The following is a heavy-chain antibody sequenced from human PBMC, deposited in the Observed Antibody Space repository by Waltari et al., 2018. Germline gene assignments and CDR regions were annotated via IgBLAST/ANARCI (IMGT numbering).Heavy chain of an antibody. V-gene: IGHV4-39*01. Sequence: QLQLQESGPGLVKPSETLSLTCTVSGGSISSSSYYWGWIRQPPGKGLEWIGSIYYSGSTYYNPSLKSRVTISVDTSKNQFSLKLSSVTAADTAVYYCARRGETELQTGVDYWGQGTLVTVSS. J-gene: IGHJ4*02. CDR2: IYYSGST. D-gene: IGHD7-27*01. CDR1: GGSISSSSYY. CDR3: ARRGETELQTGVDY.